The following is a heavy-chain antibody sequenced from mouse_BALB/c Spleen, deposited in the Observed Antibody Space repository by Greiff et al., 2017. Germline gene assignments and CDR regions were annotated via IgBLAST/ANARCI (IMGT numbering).Heavy chain of an antibody. D-gene: IGHD1-2*01. CDR3: TRSAITTDAMDY. V-gene: IGHV1S81*02. J-gene: IGHJ4*01. CDR2: INRSNGGT. Sequence: QVQLQQSGAELVKPGASVKLSCTASGFTFTSYCMYWVQQRPGQGLEWIGEINRSNGGTNFNEKFKSKATLSVDNSSSTAYMQLSSLTSEDSAVYYCTRSAITTDAMDYWGQGTSVTVSS. CDR1: GFTFTSYC.